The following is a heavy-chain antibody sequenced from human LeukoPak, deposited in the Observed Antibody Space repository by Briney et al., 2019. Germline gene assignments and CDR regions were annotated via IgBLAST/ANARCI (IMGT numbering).Heavy chain of an antibody. D-gene: IGHD2-8*02. J-gene: IGHJ4*02. Sequence: GASVKVSCKASGYTFTDYYMHWVQQAPGQGLEWMGWISAYNGNTNYAQKLQGRVTMTTDTSTNTAYMELRSLRSDDTAVYYCARHRAGGYCAVGDCFVHTFWGQGTLVTVSS. CDR2: ISAYNGNT. V-gene: IGHV1-18*04. CDR1: GYTFTDYY. CDR3: ARHRAGGYCAVGDCFVHTF.